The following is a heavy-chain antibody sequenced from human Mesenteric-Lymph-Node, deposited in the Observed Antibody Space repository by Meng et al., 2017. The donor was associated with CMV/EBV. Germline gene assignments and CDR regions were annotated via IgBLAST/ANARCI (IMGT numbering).Heavy chain of an antibody. J-gene: IGHJ6*02. V-gene: IGHV3-21*01. Sequence: GGSLRLSCAASGFTFSSYSMNWVRQAPGKGLEWVSSISSSSSYIYYADSVKGRFTISRDNAKNSLYLQMNSLRAEDTAVYYCARQYYYDSSGYSYYYYGMDVWGQGTTVTVSS. CDR1: GFTFSSYS. D-gene: IGHD3-22*01. CDR3: ARQYYYDSSGYSYYYYGMDV. CDR2: ISSSSSYI.